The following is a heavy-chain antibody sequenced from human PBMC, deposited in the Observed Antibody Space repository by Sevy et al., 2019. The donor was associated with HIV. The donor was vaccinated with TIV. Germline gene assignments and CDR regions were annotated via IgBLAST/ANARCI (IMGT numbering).Heavy chain of an antibody. CDR2: IFYSGTT. CDR3: ASGYDWNGFDY. D-gene: IGHD5-12*01. Sequence: SESLSLTCTVSGGAISSNKYYWGWIRQPPGNGLEWFGSIFYSGTTYYNPSLKSRVTISAGTSKNQFSLRLSSVTAADTAVYYCASGYDWNGFDYWGQGTLVTVSS. V-gene: IGHV4-39*01. J-gene: IGHJ4*02. CDR1: GGAISSNKYY.